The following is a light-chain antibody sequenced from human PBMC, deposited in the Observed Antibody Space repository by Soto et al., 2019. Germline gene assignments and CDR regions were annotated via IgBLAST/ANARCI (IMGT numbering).Light chain of an antibody. Sequence: EIVLTQSPAILSVSPGERATLSCRSSQSISRSLAWYQQKPGQAPRLLIYGASTRATGIPARFSGSGSGTDFTLTIIGLQSVDFAFYHCQNYKNWLLTFGQGTKVDIK. CDR3: QNYKNWLLT. CDR1: QSISRS. V-gene: IGKV3D-15*01. J-gene: IGKJ1*01. CDR2: GAS.